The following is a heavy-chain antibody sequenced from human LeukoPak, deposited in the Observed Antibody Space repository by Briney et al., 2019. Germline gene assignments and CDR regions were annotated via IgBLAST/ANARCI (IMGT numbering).Heavy chain of an antibody. CDR3: ARDPSGLLWFGEFQNWFDP. CDR2: IIPIFGTA. CDR1: GGTFSSYA. J-gene: IGHJ5*02. Sequence: SVKVSCKASGGTFSSYAISWVRQAPGQGLEWMGRIIPIFGTANYAQKFQGRVTITTDESTGTAYMELSSLRSEDTAVYYCARDPSGLLWFGEFQNWFDPWGQGALVTVSS. D-gene: IGHD3-10*01. V-gene: IGHV1-69*05.